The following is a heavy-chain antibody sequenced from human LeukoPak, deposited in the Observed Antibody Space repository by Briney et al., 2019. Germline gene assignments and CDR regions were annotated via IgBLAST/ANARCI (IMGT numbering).Heavy chain of an antibody. D-gene: IGHD3-3*01. CDR1: GGSISSYY. CDR2: INHSGST. J-gene: IGHJ4*02. CDR3: AVSEWLLYYFDY. Sequence: SETLSLTCTVSGGSISSYYWSWIRQPPGKGLEWIGEINHSGSTNYNPSLKSRVTISVDTSKNQFSLKLSSVTAADTAVYYCAVSEWLLYYFDYWGQGTLVTVSS. V-gene: IGHV4-34*01.